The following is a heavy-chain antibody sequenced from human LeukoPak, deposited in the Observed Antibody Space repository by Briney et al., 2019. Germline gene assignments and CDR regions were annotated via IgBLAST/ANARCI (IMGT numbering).Heavy chain of an antibody. Sequence: GGSLRLSCAASGLAFSRFWMGWVRQAPGKGMEWVANINEDGSKKNYVDSVRGRFTISRDNAKDSLYLQMNSLRAEDTAVYYCASGGHLDYWGQGTPVTVSS. V-gene: IGHV3-7*03. CDR3: ASGGHLDY. J-gene: IGHJ4*02. CDR2: INEDGSKK. D-gene: IGHD3-16*01. CDR1: GLAFSRFW.